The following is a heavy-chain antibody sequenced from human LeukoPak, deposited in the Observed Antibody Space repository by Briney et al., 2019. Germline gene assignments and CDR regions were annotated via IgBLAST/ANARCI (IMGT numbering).Heavy chain of an antibody. J-gene: IGHJ4*02. Sequence: SGGSLRLSCAASGFTFSSHWMSWLRQAPGKGLEWVANIKQDGSDKYYVDSVKGRFTISRDNAKNSLYLQMDSLRTDDTAAYYCAKHGRDFDFWGQGTLVTVSS. V-gene: IGHV3-7*01. CDR1: GFTFSSHW. CDR3: AKHGRDFDF. CDR2: IKQDGSDK.